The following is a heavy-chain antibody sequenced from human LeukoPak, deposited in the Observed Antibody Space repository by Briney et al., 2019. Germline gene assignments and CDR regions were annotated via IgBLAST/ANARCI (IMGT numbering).Heavy chain of an antibody. CDR1: GLTFSSYA. Sequence: GGSLRLSCAASGLTFSSYAMGWVRQAPGKGLEWVSAISGSGGSTCYADSVTGRFTISRDNSKNTLYLQMNSLRAEDTAVYYCAKAYCSSTSCYADYWGQGTLVTVSS. CDR3: AKAYCSSTSCYADY. CDR2: ISGSGGST. V-gene: IGHV3-23*01. J-gene: IGHJ4*02. D-gene: IGHD2-2*01.